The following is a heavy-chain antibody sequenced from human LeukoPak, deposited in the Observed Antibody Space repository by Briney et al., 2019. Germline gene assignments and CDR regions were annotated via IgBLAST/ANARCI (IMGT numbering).Heavy chain of an antibody. D-gene: IGHD2-8*01. J-gene: IGHJ4*02. CDR3: ARDRDGYCTNGVCYFDY. Sequence: GASVTVSCTASAYTFTVYYMHWVRQAPGQGLEWMGWINPNSGVTNYAQRFQGRVTMTRDTSISTAYMDLSRLRYDDTAVYYCARDRDGYCTNGVCYFDYWGQGTLVTVSS. V-gene: IGHV1-2*02. CDR1: AYTFTVYY. CDR2: INPNSGVT.